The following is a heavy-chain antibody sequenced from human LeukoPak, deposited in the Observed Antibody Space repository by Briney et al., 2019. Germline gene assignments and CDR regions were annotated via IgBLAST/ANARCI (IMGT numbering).Heavy chain of an antibody. D-gene: IGHD6-19*01. Sequence: PSETLSLTCTVSGGSISSSSYYWGWIRQPPGKGLEWIGSIYYSGSTYYNPTLKSRVTISVDTSKNQFSLKLSSVTAADTAVYYCARVEHSGRRRIAVAGQGYYFDYWGQGTLVTVSS. CDR1: GGSISSSSYY. CDR2: IYYSGST. V-gene: IGHV4-39*01. CDR3: ARVEHSGRRRIAVAGQGYYFDY. J-gene: IGHJ4*02.